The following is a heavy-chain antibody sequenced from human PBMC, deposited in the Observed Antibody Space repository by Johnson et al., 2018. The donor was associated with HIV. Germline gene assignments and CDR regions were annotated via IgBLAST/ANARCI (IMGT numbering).Heavy chain of an antibody. CDR3: ARNDAVTGLKGAFDV. V-gene: IGHV3-66*01. CDR1: GFTVSTNY. Sequence: VQLVESGGGLVQPGGSLRLSCAASGFTVSTNYMSWVRQAPGKGLEWVSVIYSGCRTYSSASVKGRFNISRDNSTNSLYLQRNSLRVEDTAVYYCARNDAVTGLKGAFDVWGQGTMVTVSS. D-gene: IGHD6-19*01. CDR2: IYSGCRT. J-gene: IGHJ3*01.